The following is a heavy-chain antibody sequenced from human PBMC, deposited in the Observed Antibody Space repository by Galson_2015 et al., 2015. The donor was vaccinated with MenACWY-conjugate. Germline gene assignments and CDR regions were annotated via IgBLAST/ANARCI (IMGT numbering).Heavy chain of an antibody. V-gene: IGHV3-7*03. J-gene: IGHJ4*02. CDR2: IKQDGSEK. D-gene: IGHD6-19*01. Sequence: SLRLSCAASGFTFSSYWMSWVRQAPGKGLEWVANIKQDGSEKYYVDSVKGRFTISRDNAKNSLYPQMNSLRAEDTAVYYCAREYKGTEQWLFDFDYWGQGTLVTVSS. CDR3: AREYKGTEQWLFDFDY. CDR1: GFTFSSYW.